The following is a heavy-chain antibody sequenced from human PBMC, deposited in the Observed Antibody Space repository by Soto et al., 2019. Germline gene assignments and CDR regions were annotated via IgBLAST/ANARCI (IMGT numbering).Heavy chain of an antibody. CDR2: IDPSDSQT. Sequence: GESLKISCKGSGYSFAGYWITWVRQKPGKGLEWMGRIDPSDSQTYYSPSFRGHVTISVTKSITTVFLQWSSLRASDTAMYYCARLPILTGYYLYYYYGMDVWGQGTTVTVSS. CDR3: ARLPILTGYYLYYYYGMDV. CDR1: GYSFAGYW. D-gene: IGHD3-9*01. J-gene: IGHJ6*02. V-gene: IGHV5-10-1*01.